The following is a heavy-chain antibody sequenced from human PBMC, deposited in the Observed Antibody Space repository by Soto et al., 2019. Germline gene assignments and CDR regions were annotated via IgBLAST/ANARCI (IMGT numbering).Heavy chain of an antibody. D-gene: IGHD5-12*01. CDR2: TYCRSKWYN. CDR1: GDSVSSNTAS. J-gene: IGHJ5*02. Sequence: PSQTLSLPCVISGDSVSSNTASWNWIRQSPSRGLEWLGRTYCRSKWYNDYAVSVKSRIIINPDTSNNQFSLQLNSVTPEDTAVYFCAKGDNLGPKTGYAFDPWGQGIMVTVSS. V-gene: IGHV6-1*01. CDR3: AKGDNLGPKTGYAFDP.